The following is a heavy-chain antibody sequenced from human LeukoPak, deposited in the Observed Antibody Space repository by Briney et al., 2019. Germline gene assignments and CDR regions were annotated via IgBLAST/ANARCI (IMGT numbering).Heavy chain of an antibody. J-gene: IGHJ6*03. D-gene: IGHD6-13*01. CDR2: IYHSGNT. CDR3: ARQGGSSSPYDYYYMDV. V-gene: IGHV4-38-2*01. Sequence: SETLSLTCAVSGYSISSGYYWGWFRQPPGKGLEWIGCIYHSGNTYYNPSLKSRVTISVDTSKNLFSLSLTSVTAADTAVYYCARQGGSSSPYDYYYMDVWGKGTTVTVSS. CDR1: GYSISSGYY.